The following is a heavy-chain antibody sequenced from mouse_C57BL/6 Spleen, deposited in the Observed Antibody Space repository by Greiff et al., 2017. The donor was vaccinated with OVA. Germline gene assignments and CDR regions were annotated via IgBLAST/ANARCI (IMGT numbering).Heavy chain of an antibody. CDR3: ARHGVYGNYPYYAMDY. V-gene: IGHV2-6-1*01. J-gene: IGHJ4*01. CDR1: GFSLTSYG. D-gene: IGHD2-1*01. Sequence: QVQLQESGPGLVAPSQSLSITCTVSGFSLTSYGVHWVRQPPGKGLEWLVVIWSDGSTTYNSALKSRLSISKDNSKSQVFLKMNSLQTDDTAMYYCARHGVYGNYPYYAMDYWGQGTSVTVSS. CDR2: IWSDGST.